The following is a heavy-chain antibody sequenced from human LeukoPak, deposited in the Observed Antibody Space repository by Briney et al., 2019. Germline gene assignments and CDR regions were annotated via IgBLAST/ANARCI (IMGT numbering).Heavy chain of an antibody. V-gene: IGHV3-23*01. CDR1: GFTFSSYA. Sequence: SGGSLRLSCAASGFTFSSYAMSWVRQAPGKGLEWVSAISGSGGSTFYADSVKGRFTISRDTSKNTLYLQMNSLRAEDTAVYYCAKEGVYDSSGYSLYYFDNWGQGTLVTVSS. CDR2: ISGSGGST. J-gene: IGHJ4*02. CDR3: AKEGVYDSSGYSLYYFDN. D-gene: IGHD3-22*01.